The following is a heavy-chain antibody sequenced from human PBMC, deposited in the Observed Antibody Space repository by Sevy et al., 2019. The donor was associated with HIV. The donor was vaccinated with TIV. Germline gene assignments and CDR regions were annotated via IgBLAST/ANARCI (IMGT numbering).Heavy chain of an antibody. D-gene: IGHD2-15*01. J-gene: IGHJ3*02. CDR3: VHRHGYGSGGTCRYGDAFDI. Sequence: SGPTLVKPTQTLTLTCTFSGFSFDTSGVGVAWIRQPPGKALEWLALIYWNDDDRYSPSLKSRLTITKDTSKNQVVLTMTNMDPVETATYFGVHRHGYGSGGTCRYGDAFDIWGQGTMVTVSS. CDR1: GFSFDTSGVG. V-gene: IGHV2-5*01. CDR2: IYWNDDD.